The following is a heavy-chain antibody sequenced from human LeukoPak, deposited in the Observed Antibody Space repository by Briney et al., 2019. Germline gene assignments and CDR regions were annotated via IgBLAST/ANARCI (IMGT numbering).Heavy chain of an antibody. V-gene: IGHV1-2*06. CDR2: INPNSGGT. CDR1: GYTFTGYY. CDR3: ASWDWNPNYYFDY. J-gene: IGHJ4*02. D-gene: IGHD1-1*01. Sequence: ASVKVSCKTSGYTFTGYYMHWVRQAPGQGLEWIGRINPNSGGTNYAQKFQGRVTMTRDTSITTAYMELSSLRSDDTAVYYCASWDWNPNYYFDYWGQGTLVTVSS.